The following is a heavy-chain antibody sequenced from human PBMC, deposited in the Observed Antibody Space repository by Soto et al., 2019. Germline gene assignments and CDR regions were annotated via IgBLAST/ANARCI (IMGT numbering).Heavy chain of an antibody. V-gene: IGHV4-30-2*01. CDR2: IFHSGRT. CDR3: ARSNNWYRFDT. J-gene: IGHJ4*02. D-gene: IGHD6-13*01. CDR1: GGSITSGGFS. Sequence: SETLSLTCAVSGGSITSGGFSWSWIRQPPGEDLEWIGNIFHSGRTYYKPSLRSRVTISVDISKKSFSLTLTSVTAADTAVYYCARSNNWYRFDTWGQGALVTVSS.